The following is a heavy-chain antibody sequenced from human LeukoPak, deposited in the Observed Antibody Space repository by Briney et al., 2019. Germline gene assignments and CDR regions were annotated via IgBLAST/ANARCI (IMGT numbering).Heavy chain of an antibody. D-gene: IGHD6-13*01. J-gene: IGHJ4*02. CDR3: AKAPAYSSSWIFDY. CDR2: ISGSGGST. CDR1: GFTFSSYA. Sequence: GGSLRLSCAASGFTFSSYAMSWVRQAPGKGLEWVSAISGSGGSTYYADSVKGRFTISRDNSKNTLYLQMNSLRAKDTAVYYCAKAPAYSSSWIFDYWGQGTLVTVSS. V-gene: IGHV3-23*01.